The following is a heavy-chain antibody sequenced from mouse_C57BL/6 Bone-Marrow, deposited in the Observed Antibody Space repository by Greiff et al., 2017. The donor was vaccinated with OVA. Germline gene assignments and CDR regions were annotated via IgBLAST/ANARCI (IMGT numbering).Heavy chain of an antibody. CDR2: ISSGSSTI. CDR3: ARFTTVVEGNYAMDY. Sequence: VQVVESGGGLVKPGGSLKLSCAASGFTFSDYGMHWVRQAPEKGLEWVAYISSGSSTIYYADTVKGRFTISRDNAKNTLFLHMTSLRSEDTAMYYCARFTTVVEGNYAMDYWGQGTSVTVSS. CDR1: GFTFSDYG. D-gene: IGHD1-1*01. V-gene: IGHV5-17*01. J-gene: IGHJ4*01.